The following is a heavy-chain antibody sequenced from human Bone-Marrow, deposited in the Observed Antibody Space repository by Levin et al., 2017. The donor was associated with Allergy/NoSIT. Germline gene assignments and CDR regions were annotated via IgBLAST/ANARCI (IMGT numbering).Heavy chain of an antibody. D-gene: IGHD5-18*01. CDR3: ARDRLSYGYDY. CDR2: IFASGGT. J-gene: IGHJ4*02. CDR1: GGSMRSGNHY. Sequence: SETLSLTCTVSGGSMRSGNHYWSWIRQPAGMGLEWIGRIFASGGTNSNPSLKSRLTMSGDTSKNQFSLKLSSVTAAATAVYFCARDRLSYGYDYWGQRTLVTVSS. V-gene: IGHV4-61*02.